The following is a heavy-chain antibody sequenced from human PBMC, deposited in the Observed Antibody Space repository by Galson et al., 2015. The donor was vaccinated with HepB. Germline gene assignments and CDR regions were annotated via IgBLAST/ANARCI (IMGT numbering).Heavy chain of an antibody. J-gene: IGHJ4*02. CDR2: IYSGGDT. V-gene: IGHV3-53*04. CDR1: GFTFSRYW. D-gene: IGHD2-15*01. CDR3: ASTRGFYY. Sequence: SLRLSCAASGFTFSRYWMYWVRQAPGKGLEWVSVIYSGGDTDYADSVKGRFTISRHNFQNTLYLQMNSLRVEDTAVYYCASTRGFYYWGQGTLVIVSS.